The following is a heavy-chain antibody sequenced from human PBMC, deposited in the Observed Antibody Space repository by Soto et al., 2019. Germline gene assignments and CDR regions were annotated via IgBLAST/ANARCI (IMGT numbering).Heavy chain of an antibody. CDR2: ISYDGSNK. CDR1: VFTFIIYA. V-gene: IGHV3-30-3*01. Sequence: GWSXCPSGTASVFTFIIYAMHGVRHATGKGRERVAVISYDGSNKYYADSVKGRFTISRDNSKNTLYMQLHSLTAEDTAVYYCARVSNKHVLTYFDWAPNDLEYWGPGTLV. J-gene: IGHJ4*02. D-gene: IGHD3-9*01. CDR3: ARVSNKHVLTYFDWAPNDLEY.